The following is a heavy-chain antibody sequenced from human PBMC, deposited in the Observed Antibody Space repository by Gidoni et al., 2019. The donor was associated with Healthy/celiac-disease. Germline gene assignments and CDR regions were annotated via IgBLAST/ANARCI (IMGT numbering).Heavy chain of an antibody. V-gene: IGHV1-18*04. J-gene: IGHJ3*02. CDR3: ARDPVGSIGVVVPAAKVEAFDI. Sequence: QVQLVQSGAEVKKPGASVKFSCKASGYTFTSSGISWVRQAPGQGLEWMGWISAYNGNTNYAQKLQGRVTMTTDTSTSTAYMELRSLRSDDTAVYYCARDPVGSIGVVVPAAKVEAFDIWGQGTMVTVSS. CDR2: ISAYNGNT. D-gene: IGHD2-2*01. CDR1: GYTFTSSG.